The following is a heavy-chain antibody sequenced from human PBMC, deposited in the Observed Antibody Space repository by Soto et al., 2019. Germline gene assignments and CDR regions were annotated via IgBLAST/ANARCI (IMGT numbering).Heavy chain of an antibody. V-gene: IGHV3-7*01. CDR1: EFTLSSYW. J-gene: IGHJ3*02. CDR3: ASRIGAARPSAFDI. CDR2: IKQDGSEK. D-gene: IGHD6-6*01. Sequence: GGSLRLSCAASEFTLSSYWMSWVRQAPGKGLEWVANIKQDGSEKYYVDSVKGRFTISRDNAKNSLYLQMNSLRAEDTAVYYCASRIGAARPSAFDIWGQGTMVTVSS.